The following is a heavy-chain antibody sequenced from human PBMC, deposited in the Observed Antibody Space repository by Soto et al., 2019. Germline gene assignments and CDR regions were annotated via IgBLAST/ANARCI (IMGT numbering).Heavy chain of an antibody. CDR2: IIPIFGTA. CDR1: GGTFSSYA. J-gene: IGHJ6*02. V-gene: IGHV1-69*06. D-gene: IGHD2-2*01. Sequence: QVQLVQSGAEVKKPGSSVKVSCKASGGTFSSYAISWVRQAPGQGLEWMGGIIPIFGTANYAQKFQGRVTITADKSTSTAYMELSSLRSEDTAVYYCARGVRYCSSTSCSQPYYYYGMDVWGQGTTVTVSS. CDR3: ARGVRYCSSTSCSQPYYYYGMDV.